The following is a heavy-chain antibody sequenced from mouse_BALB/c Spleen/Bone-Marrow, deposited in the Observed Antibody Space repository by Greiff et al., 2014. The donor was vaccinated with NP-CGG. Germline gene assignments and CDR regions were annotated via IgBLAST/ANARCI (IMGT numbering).Heavy chain of an antibody. D-gene: IGHD2-10*02. J-gene: IGHJ3*01. CDR2: IYPGSGNT. Sequence: QVQLKESGAELARPGASVKLSCKAYGYTFTDYYINWVKQRTGQGLEWIGEIYPGSGNTHYNEKFKGKATLTADKSSSTAYMQLSSLTSEDSAVYFCARREYGNGGFAYWGQGTLVTVSA. CDR1: GYTFTDYY. V-gene: IGHV1-77*01. CDR3: ARREYGNGGFAY.